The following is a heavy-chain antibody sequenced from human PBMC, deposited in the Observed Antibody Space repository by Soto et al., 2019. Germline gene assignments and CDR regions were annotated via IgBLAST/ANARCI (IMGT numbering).Heavy chain of an antibody. CDR2: ISNDGRRK. Sequence: SGGSLRLSCAASGFSLSTNTMHWVRQVPGKGLEWVASISNDGRRKYYADFVKGRFTISRDTANNILYLEMNSLRAEDTSLYYCARVATAMTYDFWGHGTQVTVSS. D-gene: IGHD2-21*02. J-gene: IGHJ4*01. CDR3: ARVATAMTYDF. CDR1: GFSLSTNT. V-gene: IGHV3-30*04.